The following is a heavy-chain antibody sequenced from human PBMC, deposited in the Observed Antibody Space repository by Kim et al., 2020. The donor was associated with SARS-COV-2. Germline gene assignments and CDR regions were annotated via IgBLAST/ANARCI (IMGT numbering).Heavy chain of an antibody. D-gene: IGHD3-22*01. CDR1: GGSISSYY. CDR2: IYYSGST. CDR3: ARRRTGRYYDSSGYYTEDAFDI. V-gene: IGHV4-59*08. Sequence: SETLSLTCTVSGGSISSYYWSWIRQPPGKGLEWIGYIYYSGSTNYNPSLKSRVTISVDTSKNQFSLKLSSVTAADTAVYYCARRRTGRYYDSSGYYTEDAFDIWGQGTMVTVSS. J-gene: IGHJ3*02.